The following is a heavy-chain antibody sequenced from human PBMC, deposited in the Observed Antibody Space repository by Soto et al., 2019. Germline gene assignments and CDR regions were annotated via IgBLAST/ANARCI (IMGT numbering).Heavy chain of an antibody. D-gene: IGHD1-7*01. CDR3: ARDLTGTSSEYYYYGMDV. CDR2: IIPIFGTA. V-gene: IGHV1-69*13. CDR1: GGTFSSYA. Sequence: SVKVSCKASGGTFSSYAISWVRQAPGQGLEWMGGIIPIFGTANYAQKFQGRVTITADESTSTAYMELSSLRSEDTAVYYCARDLTGTSSEYYYYGMDVWGQGTTVTVSS. J-gene: IGHJ6*02.